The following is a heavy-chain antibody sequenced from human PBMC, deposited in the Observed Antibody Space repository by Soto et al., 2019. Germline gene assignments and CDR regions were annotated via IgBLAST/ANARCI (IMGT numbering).Heavy chain of an antibody. CDR2: IYYSGST. V-gene: IGHV4-39*01. Sequence: QLQLQESGPGLVKPSETLSRTCTVSGGSISSSSYYWGWIRQPPGKGLEWIGSIYYSGSTYYNPPLKSRVTISVDTSKNQFALKLSSVTAADTAVYYCARHTPAISISDHWGQGTLVTVSS. D-gene: IGHD2-15*01. J-gene: IGHJ4*02. CDR3: ARHTPAISISDH. CDR1: GGSISSSSYY.